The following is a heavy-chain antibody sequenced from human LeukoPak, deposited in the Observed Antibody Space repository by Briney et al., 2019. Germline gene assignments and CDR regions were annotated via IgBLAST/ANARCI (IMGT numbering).Heavy chain of an antibody. CDR3: ARGVNGYSSGWYADY. J-gene: IGHJ4*02. V-gene: IGHV1-18*01. CDR2: ISAYNGNT. Sequence: APVKVSCKASGYTFTSYGISWVRQAPGQGLEWMGWISAYNGNTNYAQKLQGRVTMTTDTSTSTAYMELRSLRSDDTAVYYCARGVNGYSSGWYADYWGQGTLVTVSS. CDR1: GYTFTSYG. D-gene: IGHD6-19*01.